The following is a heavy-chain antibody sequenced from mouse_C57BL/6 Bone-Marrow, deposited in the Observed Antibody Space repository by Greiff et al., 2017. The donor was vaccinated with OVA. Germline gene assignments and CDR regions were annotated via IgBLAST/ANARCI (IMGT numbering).Heavy chain of an antibody. CDR1: GYTFTDYE. V-gene: IGHV1-15*01. CDR2: IDPETGGT. Sequence: QVQLQQSGAELVRPGASMTLSCKASGYTFTDYEMHWVKQTPVHGLEWIGAIDPETGGTAYNQKFKGKAILTADKSSSTAYMELRSLTSEDSAVYYCTRGYSNYYATDYWGQGTSVTVSS. CDR3: TRGYSNYYATDY. D-gene: IGHD2-5*01. J-gene: IGHJ4*01.